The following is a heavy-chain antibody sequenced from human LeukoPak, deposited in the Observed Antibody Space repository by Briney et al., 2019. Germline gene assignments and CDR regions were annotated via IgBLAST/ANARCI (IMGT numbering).Heavy chain of an antibody. CDR3: ARSTTDFWSGDFDP. D-gene: IGHD3-3*01. Sequence: PGGSLRLSCAASGFTFSSYSMNWVRQAPGKGLEWVSSISSSISYIYYADSVKGRFTISRDSAKNSLYLQMNSLRAEDTAVYYRARSTTDFWSGDFDPWGQGTLVTVSS. CDR1: GFTFSSYS. J-gene: IGHJ5*02. CDR2: ISSSISYI. V-gene: IGHV3-21*01.